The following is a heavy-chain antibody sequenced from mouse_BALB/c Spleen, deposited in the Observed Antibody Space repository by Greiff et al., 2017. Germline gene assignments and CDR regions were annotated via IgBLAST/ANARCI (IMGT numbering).Heavy chain of an antibody. J-gene: IGHJ2*01. CDR2: INPNNGGT. Sequence: VQLQQSGPELVKPGASVKIPCKASGYTFTDYNMDWVKQSHGKSLEWIGDINPNNGGTIYNQKFKGKATLTVDKSSSTAYMELRSLTSEDTAVYYCARLYYGPYYFDYWGQGTTLTVSS. CDR3: ARLYYGPYYFDY. CDR1: GYTFTDYN. D-gene: IGHD1-2*01. V-gene: IGHV1-18*01.